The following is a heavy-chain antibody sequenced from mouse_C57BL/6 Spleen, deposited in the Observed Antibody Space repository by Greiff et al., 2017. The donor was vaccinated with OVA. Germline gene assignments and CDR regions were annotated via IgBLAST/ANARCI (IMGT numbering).Heavy chain of an antibody. V-gene: IGHV14-3*01. CDR1: GFNIKNTY. D-gene: IGHD1-1*01. CDR2: IDPANGNT. Sequence: VQLQQSVAELVRPGASVKLSCTASGFNIKNTYMHWVKQRPEQGLEWIGRIDPANGNTKYAPKFQGKATITADTSSNTAYLQLSSLTSEDTAIYDGASWDYYGSSYGAYWGQGTRVTVSA. CDR3: ASWDYYGSSYGAY. J-gene: IGHJ3*01.